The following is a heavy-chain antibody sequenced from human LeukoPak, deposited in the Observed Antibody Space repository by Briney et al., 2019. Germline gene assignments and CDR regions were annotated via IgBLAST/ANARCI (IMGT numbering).Heavy chain of an antibody. Sequence: ASVKVSCKASGYTFTDYYRHWVRQAPGQGLEWMGWINPNSGGTNFAQKFQGRVAMTRDTSISTAYMELGSLRSDDTAVYYCARARWQLVPYFDSWGQGTLVTVSS. V-gene: IGHV1-2*02. CDR3: ARARWQLVPYFDS. CDR1: GYTFTDYY. D-gene: IGHD6-6*01. CDR2: INPNSGGT. J-gene: IGHJ4*02.